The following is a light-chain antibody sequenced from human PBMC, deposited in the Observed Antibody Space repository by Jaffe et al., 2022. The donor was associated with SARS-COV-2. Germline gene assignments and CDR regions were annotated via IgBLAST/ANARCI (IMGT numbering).Light chain of an antibody. V-gene: IGKV1-5*03. Sequence: DIQMTQSPSTLSPSVGDRVTITCRASQNIGSWVAWFQQKPGKDPNLLIYKASYLKSGVPPRFSGSGSGTEFTLTINSLQPDDFATYYCQHYNSFPWSFGQGTKVEIK. CDR3: QHYNSFPWS. CDR2: KAS. J-gene: IGKJ1*01. CDR1: QNIGSW.